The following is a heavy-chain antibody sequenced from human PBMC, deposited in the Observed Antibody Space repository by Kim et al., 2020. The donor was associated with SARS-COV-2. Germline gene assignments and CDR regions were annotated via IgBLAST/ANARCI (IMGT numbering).Heavy chain of an antibody. J-gene: IGHJ6*02. CDR1: GGSISSGGYY. V-gene: IGHV4-31*03. D-gene: IGHD5-12*01. Sequence: SETLSLTCTVSGGSISSGGYYWSWIRQHPGKGLEWIGYIYYSGTTHYNPSLKSRVTISVDTSKNQFSLKLSSVTAADTAVYYCAGDPDIVATGPFYYGMDVWGQGTTVTVSS. CDR2: IYYSGTT. CDR3: AGDPDIVATGPFYYGMDV.